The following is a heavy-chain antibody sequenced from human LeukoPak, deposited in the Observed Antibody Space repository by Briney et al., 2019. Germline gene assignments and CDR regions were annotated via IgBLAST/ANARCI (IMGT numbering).Heavy chain of an antibody. CDR2: INHSGST. D-gene: IGHD1-1*01. CDR1: GGSFSGYY. CDR3: ARELTIRRYFDY. V-gene: IGHV4-34*01. Sequence: SETLSLTCAVYGGSFSGYYWSWIRRPPGKGLEWIGEINHSGSTNYNPSLKSRVTISVDTSKNQFSLKLSSVTAADTAVYYCARELTIRRYFDYWGQGTLVTVSS. J-gene: IGHJ4*02.